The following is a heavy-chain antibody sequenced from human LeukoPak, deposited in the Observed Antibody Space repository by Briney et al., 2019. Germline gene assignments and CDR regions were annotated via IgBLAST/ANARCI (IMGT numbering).Heavy chain of an antibody. V-gene: IGHV1-8*01. CDR1: GYTFTSYD. J-gene: IGHJ5*02. D-gene: IGHD6-13*01. Sequence: ASVKVSCKASGYTFTSYDINWVRQATGQGLEWMGWMNPNSGNTGYAQKFQGRVTMTRDTSISTAYMELSRLRSDDTAVYYCARERHSSSWYGSNWFDPWGQGTLVTVSS. CDR2: MNPNSGNT. CDR3: ARERHSSSWYGSNWFDP.